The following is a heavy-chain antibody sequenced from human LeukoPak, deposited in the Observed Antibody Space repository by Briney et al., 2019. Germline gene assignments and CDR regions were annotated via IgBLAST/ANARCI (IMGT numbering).Heavy chain of an antibody. CDR3: ARQSSSWLKTFDP. CDR1: GYTFSAYY. J-gene: IGHJ5*02. CDR2: INPNSGGT. Sequence: ASVKVSCKTSGYTFSAYYLHWVRQAPGQGLQWMGWINPNSGGTNYAQKFQGRVTMTRDTFISTAYMELSRLRSDDTAVYYCARQSSSWLKTFDPWGQGTLVTVSS. D-gene: IGHD6-13*01. V-gene: IGHV1-2*02.